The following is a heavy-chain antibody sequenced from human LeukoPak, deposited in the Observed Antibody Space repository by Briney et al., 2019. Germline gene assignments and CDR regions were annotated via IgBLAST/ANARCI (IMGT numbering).Heavy chain of an antibody. J-gene: IGHJ4*02. CDR1: GGTFSSYA. Sequence: ASVKVSCKASGGTFSSYAISWVRQAPGQGLEWMGGIIPIFGTANYAQKFQGRVTMTTDTSTSTAYMDLRSLRSDDTAVYYCARLNDFWSGYSDYWGQGTLVTVSS. CDR3: ARLNDFWSGYSDY. V-gene: IGHV1-69*05. D-gene: IGHD3-3*01. CDR2: IIPIFGTA.